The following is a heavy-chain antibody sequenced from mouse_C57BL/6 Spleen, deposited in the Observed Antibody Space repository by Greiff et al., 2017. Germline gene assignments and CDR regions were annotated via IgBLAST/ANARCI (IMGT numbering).Heavy chain of an antibody. V-gene: IGHV1-80*01. CDR2: IYPGDGDT. D-gene: IGHD1-1*01. CDR3: ARSGSITTVFDY. CDR1: GYEFSSYW. J-gene: IGHJ2*01. Sequence: VQLQQSGAELVKPGASVKISCKASGYEFSSYWMNWVKQRPGKGLERIGQIYPGDGDTNYNGKFKGKATLTADKSSSTAYMQLSGLTSEDSAVYFCARSGSITTVFDYWGQGTTLTVSS.